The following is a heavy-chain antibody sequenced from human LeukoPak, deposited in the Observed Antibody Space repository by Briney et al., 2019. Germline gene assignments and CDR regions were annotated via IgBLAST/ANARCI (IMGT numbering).Heavy chain of an antibody. D-gene: IGHD3-10*01. J-gene: IGHJ4*02. Sequence: PGGSLRLSCAASGFSFSDYAMTWVRQAPGKGLEWVSVIYSGGSTYYADSVKGRFTISRDNSKNTLYLQMNSLRAEDTAVYYCARAAGSIYGSGSIQYPGVGYWGQGTLVTVSS. CDR2: IYSGGST. CDR3: ARAAGSIYGSGSIQYPGVGY. CDR1: GFSFSDYA. V-gene: IGHV3-66*01.